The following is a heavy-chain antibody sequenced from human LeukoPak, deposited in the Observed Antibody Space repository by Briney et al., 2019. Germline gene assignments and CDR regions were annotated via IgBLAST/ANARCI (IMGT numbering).Heavy chain of an antibody. D-gene: IGHD1-26*01. J-gene: IGHJ4*02. CDR3: ARDENSGSYLEPDY. V-gene: IGHV3-23*01. CDR1: GFTFNIHA. Sequence: GGSLRLSCAASGFTFNIHAMRWVRQAPGKGLEWVSSISANTGSTRYADAVKGRFTISRDDSNNNLFLQMNSLRGEDTAVYYCARDENSGSYLEPDYWGQGTLVTVSS. CDR2: ISANTGST.